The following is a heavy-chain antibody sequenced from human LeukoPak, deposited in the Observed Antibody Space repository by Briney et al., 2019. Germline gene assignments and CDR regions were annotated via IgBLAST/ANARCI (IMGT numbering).Heavy chain of an antibody. Sequence: SETLSLTCAVSGGSISSSSYYWGWIRQPPGKGLAWIGSIYYSGNTYYKPSLKSRVTISVDTSKNQFSLKLSSVTAADTAVYYCARGYYDSSGYYLNGEIDYWGQGALVTVSS. CDR1: GGSISSSSYY. CDR2: IYYSGNT. V-gene: IGHV4-39*01. J-gene: IGHJ4*02. CDR3: ARGYYDSSGYYLNGEIDY. D-gene: IGHD3-22*01.